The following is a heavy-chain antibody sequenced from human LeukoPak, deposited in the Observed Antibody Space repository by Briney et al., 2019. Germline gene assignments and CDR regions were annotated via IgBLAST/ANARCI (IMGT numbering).Heavy chain of an antibody. CDR3: TTVSGSYAPTTENAFDI. CDR2: IKSKTDGGTT. Sequence: GGSLRLSCAASGFTFSNAWMSWVRQAPGKGLEWVGRIKSKTDGGTTDYAAPVKGRFTISRDGSKNTLYLQMNSLKTEDTAVYYCTTVSGSYAPTTENAFDIWGQGTMVTVSS. CDR1: GFTFSNAW. V-gene: IGHV3-15*01. J-gene: IGHJ3*02. D-gene: IGHD1-26*01.